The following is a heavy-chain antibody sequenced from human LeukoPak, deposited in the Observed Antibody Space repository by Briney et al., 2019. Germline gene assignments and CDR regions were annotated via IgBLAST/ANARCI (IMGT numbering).Heavy chain of an antibody. CDR1: GFTFSSYG. CDR3: ANSYGG. CDR2: ISYDGSNK. V-gene: IGHV3-30*18. Sequence: GRSLRLSCAASGFTFSSYGMHWVRQAPGKGLEWVAVISYDGSNKYYADSVKGRFTISRDNSKNTLYLQVNSLRAEDTAVYYCANSYGGWGQGTLVTVSS. J-gene: IGHJ4*02. D-gene: IGHD4-23*01.